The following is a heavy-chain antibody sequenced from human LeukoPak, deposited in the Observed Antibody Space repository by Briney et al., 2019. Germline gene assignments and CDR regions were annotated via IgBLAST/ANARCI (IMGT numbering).Heavy chain of an antibody. Sequence: PGRSLRLSCAASGFTFSSYAMHWVRQAPGKGLEWVAVISYDGSNKYYADSVKGRFTISRDNSKNTLYLQMNSLRAKDTAVYYCARSGGSDYWGQGTLVTVSS. CDR1: GFTFSSYA. CDR3: ARSGGSDY. V-gene: IGHV3-30-3*01. D-gene: IGHD3-16*01. J-gene: IGHJ4*02. CDR2: ISYDGSNK.